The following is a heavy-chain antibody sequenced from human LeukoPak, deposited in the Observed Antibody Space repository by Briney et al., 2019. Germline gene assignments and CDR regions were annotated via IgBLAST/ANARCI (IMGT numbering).Heavy chain of an antibody. CDR1: GYTFTSYG. V-gene: IGHV1-18*01. CDR2: ISAYNGNT. J-gene: IGHJ5*02. Sequence: ASVKVSCKASGYTFTSYGISWVRQAPGQGLEWMGWISAYNGNTNYAQKLQGRVTMTTDTSTSTAYMELRSLRSDDTAVYYCARASYYDILTGYYDVGDWFDPWGQGTLVTVSS. D-gene: IGHD3-9*01. CDR3: ARASYYDILTGYYDVGDWFDP.